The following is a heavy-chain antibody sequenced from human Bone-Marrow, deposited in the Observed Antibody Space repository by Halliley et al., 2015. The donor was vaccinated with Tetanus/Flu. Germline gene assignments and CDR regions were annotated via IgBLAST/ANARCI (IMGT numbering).Heavy chain of an antibody. CDR3: VKTPYFGESLTHYFDY. Sequence: SLRLSCVASGFRLTNNAVHWVRQAPGKGLEWVSSMSANGAHTHFAGSVQGRFPISRDTSKNTLYLQMSSLRAEDTALYYCVKTPYFGESLTHYFDYWGQGALVTVSS. D-gene: IGHD3-10*01. J-gene: IGHJ4*02. V-gene: IGHV3-23*01. CDR1: GFRLTNNA. CDR2: MSANGAHT.